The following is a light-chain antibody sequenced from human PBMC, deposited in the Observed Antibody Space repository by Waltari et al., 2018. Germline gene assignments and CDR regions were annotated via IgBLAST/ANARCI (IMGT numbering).Light chain of an antibody. V-gene: IGKV4-1*01. CDR3: QQYYSTPPIT. CDR1: QGVLYSSNNKNY. Sequence: DIVMTQSPDSLAVSLGERATINCKSSQGVLYSSNNKNYLTWYQKKPGQPPKLLIYWASTRESGVPDRFSGSGSGTDFTLTISSLQAEDVAVYYCQQYYSTPPITFGQGTRLEIK. J-gene: IGKJ5*01. CDR2: WAS.